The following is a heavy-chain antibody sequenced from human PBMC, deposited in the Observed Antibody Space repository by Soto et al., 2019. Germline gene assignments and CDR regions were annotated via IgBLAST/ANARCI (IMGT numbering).Heavy chain of an antibody. V-gene: IGHV1-69*01. CDR2: IIPIFGTA. Sequence: QVQLVQSGAEVKKPGSSVKVSCKASGGTFSSYAISWVRQAPGQGLEWMGGIIPIFGTANYAQKFQGRVTITADESTSTAYMELSSLRSEDTGVYYCARDYGSSGKAPWAPNWFDPWGQGTLVTVSS. D-gene: IGHD3-22*01. CDR3: ARDYGSSGKAPWAPNWFDP. J-gene: IGHJ5*02. CDR1: GGTFSSYA.